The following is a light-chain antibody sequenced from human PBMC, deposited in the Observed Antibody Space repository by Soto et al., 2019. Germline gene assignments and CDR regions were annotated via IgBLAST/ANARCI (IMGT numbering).Light chain of an antibody. J-gene: IGKJ4*01. Sequence: ENVLTQSPGPLSLSPGERATLSCRASQSVSRTYLAWYRQKPGQAPRLLIFEASKRATGIPDRFSGSGSGTDFTLTISRLEPEDFAVYYCQQYASSPLTFGGGTKVEIK. CDR3: QQYASSPLT. V-gene: IGKV3-20*01. CDR2: EAS. CDR1: QSVSRTY.